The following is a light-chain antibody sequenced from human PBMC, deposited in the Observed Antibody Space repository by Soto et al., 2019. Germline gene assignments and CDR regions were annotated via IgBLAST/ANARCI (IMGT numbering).Light chain of an antibody. Sequence: DIQMTQSPSTLSGSVGDRVTITCRASQTISSWLAWYQQKPGKAPKLLIYKASTLKSGVPSRFSGSGSGTEFTLTSSSLQPDDFATYYGQHYNSYSEAFCQGNKVEIK. CDR2: KAS. CDR1: QTISSW. CDR3: QHYNSYSEA. J-gene: IGKJ1*01. V-gene: IGKV1-5*03.